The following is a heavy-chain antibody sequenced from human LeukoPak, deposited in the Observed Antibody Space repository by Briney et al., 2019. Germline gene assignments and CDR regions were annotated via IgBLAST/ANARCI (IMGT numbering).Heavy chain of an antibody. CDR3: AKGAYSSSWYISEYFQH. V-gene: IGHV3-23*01. CDR1: GFTFSDYA. D-gene: IGHD6-13*01. CDR2: ISGSGGST. Sequence: GGSLRLSCTASGFTFSDYAMTWVRQAPGKGLEWVSAISGSGGSTYYADSVKGRFTISRDNSKNTLYLQMNSLRAEDTAVYYCAKGAYSSSWYISEYFQHWGQGTLVTVSS. J-gene: IGHJ1*01.